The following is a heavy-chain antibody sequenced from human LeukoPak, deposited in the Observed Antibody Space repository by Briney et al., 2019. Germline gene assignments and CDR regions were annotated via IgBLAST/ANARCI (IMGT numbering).Heavy chain of an antibody. J-gene: IGHJ4*02. CDR3: AKDLLSVYSSGWYY. CDR1: GFTFSSYA. Sequence: GGSLRLSCAASGFTFSSYAMSWVRQAPGKGLEWFSAISGSGGSTYYADSVKGRFTISRDNSKNTLYLQMNSLRAEDTAVYYCAKDLLSVYSSGWYYWGQGTLVTVSS. CDR2: ISGSGGST. V-gene: IGHV3-23*01. D-gene: IGHD6-19*01.